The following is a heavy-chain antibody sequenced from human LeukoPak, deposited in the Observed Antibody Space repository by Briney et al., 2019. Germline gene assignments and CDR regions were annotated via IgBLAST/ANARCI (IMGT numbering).Heavy chain of an antibody. CDR3: ARLRYSSSSIDY. Sequence: SETLSLTCTVSGGFISTYYWSWIRQPPGKGLEWIGYIYYSGTTKYNPSLKNRVTISVDTSKNQFSLNLRSVTPADTALYYCARLRYSSSSIDYWGQGTLVTVSS. CDR1: GGFISTYY. CDR2: IYYSGTT. V-gene: IGHV4-59*01. J-gene: IGHJ4*02. D-gene: IGHD6-6*01.